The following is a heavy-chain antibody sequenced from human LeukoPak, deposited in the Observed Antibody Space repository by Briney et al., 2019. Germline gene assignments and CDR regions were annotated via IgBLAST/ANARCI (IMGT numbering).Heavy chain of an antibody. J-gene: IGHJ6*04. CDR3: ARVSAYDYHYYYYGMDV. D-gene: IGHD5-12*01. Sequence: ASVKVSCKASGYTFTSYGISWVRQALGQGLEWMGRISAYNGNTNYAQKLQGRVTMTTDTSTSTAYMELRSLRSDDTAVYYCARVSAYDYHYYYYGMDVWGKGTTVTVSS. CDR1: GYTFTSYG. V-gene: IGHV1-18*01. CDR2: ISAYNGNT.